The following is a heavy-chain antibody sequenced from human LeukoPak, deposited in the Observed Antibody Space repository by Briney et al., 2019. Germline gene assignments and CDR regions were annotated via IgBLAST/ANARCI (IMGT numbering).Heavy chain of an antibody. CDR2: FYVGGAT. CDR3: ARGDGYNFFDY. CDR1: GFSVTNNY. J-gene: IGHJ4*02. V-gene: IGHV3-53*01. D-gene: IGHD5-24*01. Sequence: GGSLRLSCAVSGFSVTNNYMSWVRQARGKGLEWVSVFYVGGATYYADSVKGRFTISRDNSENTLYLQMKSLRAEDTAVYYCARGDGYNFFDYWGQGTLVTVSS.